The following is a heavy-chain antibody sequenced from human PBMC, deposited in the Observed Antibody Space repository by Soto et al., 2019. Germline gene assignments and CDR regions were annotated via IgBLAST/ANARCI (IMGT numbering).Heavy chain of an antibody. CDR2: ISSNGGST. CDR3: VKADRGRTALADSPTY. CDR1: GFTFSSYA. D-gene: IGHD6-6*01. Sequence: GGSLRLSCSASGFTFSSYATHWVRQAPGKGLEYVSAISSNGGSTYYADSVKGRFTISRDNSKNTLYLQMSSLRAEDTAVYYCVKADRGRTALADSPTYWGQGTLVTVSS. J-gene: IGHJ4*02. V-gene: IGHV3-64D*06.